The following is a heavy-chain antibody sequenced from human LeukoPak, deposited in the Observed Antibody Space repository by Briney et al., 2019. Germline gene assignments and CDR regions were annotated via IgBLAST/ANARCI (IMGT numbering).Heavy chain of an antibody. D-gene: IGHD3-3*01. CDR3: AKDPFITIFGVVPYYFDY. CDR2: ISGSGGST. Sequence: HTGGSLRLSCAASGFTSSSYAMSWVRQAPGKGLEWVSAISGSGGSTHYADSVKGRFTISRDNSKNTLYLQMNSLRAEDTAVYYCAKDPFITIFGVVPYYFDYWGQGTLVTVSS. V-gene: IGHV3-23*01. CDR1: GFTSSSYA. J-gene: IGHJ4*02.